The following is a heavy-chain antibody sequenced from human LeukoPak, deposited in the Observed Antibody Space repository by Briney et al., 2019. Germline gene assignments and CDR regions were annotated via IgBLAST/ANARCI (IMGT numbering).Heavy chain of an antibody. CDR3: AKSGYNRFDY. V-gene: IGHV3-23*01. Sequence: GGSLRLSCAASGFTFSSSAMSWVRQAPGKGLEWVSNISGGGSGGRTYYADSVKGRFTISRDNSKNTLYLQMNSLRAEDTAVYYCAKSGYNRFDYWGQGTLVTVSS. CDR2: ISGGGSGGRT. J-gene: IGHJ4*02. CDR1: GFTFSSSA. D-gene: IGHD5-24*01.